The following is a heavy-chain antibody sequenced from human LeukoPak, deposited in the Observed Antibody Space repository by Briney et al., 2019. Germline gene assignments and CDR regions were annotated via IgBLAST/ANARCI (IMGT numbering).Heavy chain of an antibody. CDR2: ISGSGGST. CDR3: AKGMRQFDY. Sequence: GGSLRLSCAASGFTVSSNYMSWVRQAPGKGLEWVSGISGSGGSTYYADSVKGRFTILRDNSKNTLYLQTNSLRAEDTAVYYCAKGMRQFDYWGQGTLVTVSS. V-gene: IGHV3-23*01. CDR1: GFTVSSNY. J-gene: IGHJ4*02.